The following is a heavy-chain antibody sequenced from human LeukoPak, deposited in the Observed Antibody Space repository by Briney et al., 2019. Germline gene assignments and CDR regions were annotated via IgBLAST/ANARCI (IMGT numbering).Heavy chain of an antibody. CDR2: IYHSGST. J-gene: IGHJ5*02. D-gene: IGHD6-13*01. CDR1: GYSISSGYY. CDR3: ARYVSWGSSLNWFDP. Sequence: SETLSLTCAVSGYSISSGYYWGWIRQPPGKGLEWIGSIYHSGSTYYNPSLKSRVTISVDTSKNQFSLKLSSVAAADTAVYYCARYVSWGSSLNWFDPWGQGTLVTVSS. V-gene: IGHV4-38-2*01.